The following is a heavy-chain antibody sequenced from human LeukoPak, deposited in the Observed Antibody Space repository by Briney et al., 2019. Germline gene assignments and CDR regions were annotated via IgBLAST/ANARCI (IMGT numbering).Heavy chain of an antibody. CDR1: GGSISSYY. V-gene: IGHV4-59*01. CDR3: ARLRGSSLDAFDI. D-gene: IGHD6-13*01. J-gene: IGHJ3*02. CDR2: IYYSGST. Sequence: PSETLSLTCTVSGGSISSYYWSWIRQPPGKGLEWIGYIYYSGSTNYNPSLKSRVTISVDTSKNQFSLKLSSVTAADAAVYYCARLRGSSLDAFDIWGQGTMATVSS.